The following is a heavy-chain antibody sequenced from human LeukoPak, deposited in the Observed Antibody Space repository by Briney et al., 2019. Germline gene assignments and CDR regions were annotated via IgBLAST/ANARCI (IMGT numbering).Heavy chain of an antibody. D-gene: IGHD6-13*01. CDR2: MYHSGST. CDR3: ARDPPAAAGDY. Sequence: SETLSLTCTVSGYSISSDYYWGWIRQPPGKGLEWIGSMYHSGSTYYNPSLKSRVTISVDTSKNQFSLKLSSVTAADTAVYYCARDPPAAAGDYWGQGTLVTVSS. V-gene: IGHV4-38-2*02. J-gene: IGHJ4*02. CDR1: GYSISSDYY.